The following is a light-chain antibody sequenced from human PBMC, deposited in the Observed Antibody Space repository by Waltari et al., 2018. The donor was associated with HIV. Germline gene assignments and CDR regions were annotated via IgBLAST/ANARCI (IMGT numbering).Light chain of an antibody. J-gene: IGLJ2*01. Sequence: QSVLTQPPSVSAAPGQKVTISCSGSSPNIGNNYVSWYQQLPGTAPKLPIYENDKRPSGIPARFSGSKSGTSATLGITGRQTGDEADYYCGTWDSSLSAVVFGGGTKLTVL. CDR2: END. V-gene: IGLV1-51*02. CDR3: GTWDSSLSAVV. CDR1: SPNIGNNY.